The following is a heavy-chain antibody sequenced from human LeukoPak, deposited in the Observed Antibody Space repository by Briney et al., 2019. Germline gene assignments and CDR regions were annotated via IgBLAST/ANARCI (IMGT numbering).Heavy chain of an antibody. D-gene: IGHD3-22*01. Sequence: GGSLRLSCAASGFTFSNYWIHWVRQAPGKGLVWVSRIDNAGSITTYADSVKGRFTISRDYSKNTLYLQMNSLRAEDTAVYYCAKAARYYYDSSGQWGFDYWGQGTPVTVSS. J-gene: IGHJ4*02. CDR2: IDNAGSIT. V-gene: IGHV3-74*03. CDR1: GFTFSNYW. CDR3: AKAARYYYDSSGQWGFDY.